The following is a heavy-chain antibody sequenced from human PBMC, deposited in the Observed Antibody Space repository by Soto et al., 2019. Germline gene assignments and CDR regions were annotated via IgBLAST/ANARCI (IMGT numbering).Heavy chain of an antibody. CDR1: GFSLSNARMG. J-gene: IGHJ6*02. D-gene: IGHD6-19*01. CDR2: IFSNDEK. V-gene: IGHV2-26*01. Sequence: QVTLKESGPVLVKPTETLTLTCTVSGFSLSNARMGVSWIRQTPGKALEWLAHIFSNDEKTYSTSLKSRLTIYQVTSKRQVVLTVTNKGPVDTATYYSARITREEQLLVYYYYGMDVWGQGTTVTVSS. CDR3: ARITREEQLLVYYYYGMDV.